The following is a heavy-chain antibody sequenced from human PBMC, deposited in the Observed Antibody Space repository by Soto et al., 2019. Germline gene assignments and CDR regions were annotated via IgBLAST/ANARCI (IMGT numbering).Heavy chain of an antibody. V-gene: IGHV3-21*01. CDR3: ARANSSSSLYYYYYYGMDV. J-gene: IGHJ6*02. CDR1: GFTFSRYS. D-gene: IGHD6-6*01. Sequence: RGSLILSCAASGFTFSRYSMNWVRQAPGKGLEWVSSINSSSSYIYYAASVKCRFTISRDNSKNSLYLQMNSLRAEDTAVYYCARANSSSSLYYYYYYGMDVWAQGTTVTVPS. CDR2: INSSSSYI.